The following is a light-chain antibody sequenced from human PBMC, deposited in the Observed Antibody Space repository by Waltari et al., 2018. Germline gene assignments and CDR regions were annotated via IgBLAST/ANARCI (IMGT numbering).Light chain of an antibody. V-gene: IGKV3-20*01. Sequence: IVLTQSPGTLSLSPGERATLSCRASPSVNTYLAWYQQKPGQAPRLLIYGAYTRAAGIPDRFMGSGSGTDFSLTISRLEAEDFAVYYCQHHVRLPATFGQGTKVEIK. CDR1: PSVNTY. J-gene: IGKJ1*01. CDR2: GAY. CDR3: QHHVRLPAT.